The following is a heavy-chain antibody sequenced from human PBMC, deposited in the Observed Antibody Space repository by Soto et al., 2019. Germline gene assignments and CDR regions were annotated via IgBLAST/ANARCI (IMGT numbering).Heavy chain of an antibody. Sequence: VQLVESGGGEVQPWRSLRLSCAASGFTYTDFALHWVRQAPGKGLEWVAIISYDGSDKYYADSVKGRFAISRDNPKNTLYLEMNSLRPEDTAVYFCARRAWDSYYAIEVWGQGTTVTVFS. CDR2: ISYDGSDK. J-gene: IGHJ6*02. V-gene: IGHV3-30*09. CDR1: GFTYTDFA. D-gene: IGHD3-22*01. CDR3: ARRAWDSYYAIEV.